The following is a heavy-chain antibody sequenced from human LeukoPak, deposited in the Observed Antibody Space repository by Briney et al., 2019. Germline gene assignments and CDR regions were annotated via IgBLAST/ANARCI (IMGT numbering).Heavy chain of an antibody. CDR2: IKSKTDGGTT. Sequence: GGSLRLSSAASGVTISNAWMSWVRQAPGKGVVWVVRIKSKTDGGTTDYAARVNGRFTISRDDSKTTLHLLLNSLKTENTAEYYCTNETYDSSGYYYHYGGEGTQVGVCS. J-gene: IGHJ4*02. D-gene: IGHD3-22*01. V-gene: IGHV3-15*01. CDR3: TNETYDSSGYYYHY. CDR1: GVTISNAW.